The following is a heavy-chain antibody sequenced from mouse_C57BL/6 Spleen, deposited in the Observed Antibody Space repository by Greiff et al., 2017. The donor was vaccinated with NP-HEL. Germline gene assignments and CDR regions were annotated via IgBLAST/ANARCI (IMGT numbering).Heavy chain of an antibody. CDR1: GFTLTDYY. J-gene: IGHJ1*03. CDR3: ARYGRYFDV. CDR2: IRTKANGYTT. Sequence: EVQGVESGGGLVQPGGSLSLSCAASGFTLTDYYMSWVRQPPGKALEWLGFIRTKANGYTTEYSASVKGRFTISRDNSQSILYLQMNALRAEDSATYYCARYGRYFDVWGTGTTVTVSS. V-gene: IGHV7-3*01.